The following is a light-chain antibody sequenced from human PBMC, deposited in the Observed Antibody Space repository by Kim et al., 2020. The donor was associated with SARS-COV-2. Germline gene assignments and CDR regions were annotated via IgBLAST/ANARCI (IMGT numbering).Light chain of an antibody. CDR2: DVS. CDR3: CSYAGSYTLGV. Sequence: QSSTISCTGTSSDVGGYNDVSWYQQHPGKAPKLMIYDVSKRPSGVPDRFSGSKSGNTASLTISGLQAEDEADYYCCSYAGSYTLGVFGTGTKVTVL. CDR1: SSDVGGYND. J-gene: IGLJ1*01. V-gene: IGLV2-11*01.